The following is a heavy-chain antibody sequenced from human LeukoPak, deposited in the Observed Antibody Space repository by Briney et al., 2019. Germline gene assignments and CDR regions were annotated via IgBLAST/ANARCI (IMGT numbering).Heavy chain of an antibody. CDR2: IHHSGST. CDR1: GYSISSGYY. CDR3: ARAPYCSGGSCCPGCYGMDV. V-gene: IGHV4-38-2*02. D-gene: IGHD2-15*01. Sequence: SETLSLTCTVSGYSISSGYYWGWIRQPPGKGLEWIGTIHHSGSTYYNPSLKSRVTISVDTSKNQFSLKLSSVTAADTAVYYCARAPYCSGGSCCPGCYGMDVWGQGTTVTVSS. J-gene: IGHJ6*02.